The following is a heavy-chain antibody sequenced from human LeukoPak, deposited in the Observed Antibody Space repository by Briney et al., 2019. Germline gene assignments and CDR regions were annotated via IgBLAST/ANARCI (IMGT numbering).Heavy chain of an antibody. V-gene: IGHV1-2*02. CDR3: ARSDYLATYY. J-gene: IGHJ4*02. CDR2: INPNSDGT. D-gene: IGHD4/OR15-4a*01. Sequence: ASVKVSCKASGYTFTGYYIHWVRQAPGQGLEWMGWINPNSDGTNYAQKFQGRVTMTRDTSISTAYMVLSRLRSDDTAVYYCARSDYLATYYWGQGTLVTVSS. CDR1: GYTFTGYY.